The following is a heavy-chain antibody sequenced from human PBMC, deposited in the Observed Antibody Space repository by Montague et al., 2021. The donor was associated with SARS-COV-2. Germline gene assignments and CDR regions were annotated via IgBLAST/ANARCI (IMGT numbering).Heavy chain of an antibody. CDR2: IKSDASEK. J-gene: IGHJ4*02. CDR1: GFTFSTEW. V-gene: IGHV3-7*01. D-gene: IGHD3-10*01. CDR3: ARGYGPHF. Sequence: SLRLSCAASGFTFSTEWMSWARQAPGKGLEWVASIKSDASEKNYVDSVKGRFTMSRDNAKNSIYLQMNSLRAEDTAVYYCARGYGPHFWGQGTLVTVSS.